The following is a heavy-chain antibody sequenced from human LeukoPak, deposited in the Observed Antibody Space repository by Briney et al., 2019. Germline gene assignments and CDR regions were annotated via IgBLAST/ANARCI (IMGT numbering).Heavy chain of an antibody. CDR1: RGTFGSYT. CDR2: IIPILGIA. CDR3: ARDPNCVGDGYSPARISWFDP. Sequence: SVKVSCKASRGTFGSYTISWVRQAPGQGLEWMGRIIPILGIANYAQKFQGRVTITADKSTSTAYMELSSLRSEDTAVYYCARDPNCVGDGYSPARISWFDPWGQGTLVTVSS. J-gene: IGHJ5*02. D-gene: IGHD2-21*02. V-gene: IGHV1-69*04.